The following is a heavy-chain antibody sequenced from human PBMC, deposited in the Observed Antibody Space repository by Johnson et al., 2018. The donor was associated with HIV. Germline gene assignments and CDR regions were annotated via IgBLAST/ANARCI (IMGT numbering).Heavy chain of an antibody. CDR1: GFTVSDNY. Sequence: QVQLVESGGGLVQPGGSLRLSCAASGFTVSDNYMSWIRQAPGKGLEWVSSISTSGTNIYYADSVKGRFTISRDNAKNALYLQMNSLRGEDTAVYSCAREERLGGRELCDAFDIWGQGTMVTVSS. CDR3: AREERLGGRELCDAFDI. V-gene: IGHV3-11*04. D-gene: IGHD3-16*01. J-gene: IGHJ3*02. CDR2: ISTSGTNI.